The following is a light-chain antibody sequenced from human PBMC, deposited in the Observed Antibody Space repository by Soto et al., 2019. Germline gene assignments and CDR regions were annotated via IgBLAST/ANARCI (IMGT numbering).Light chain of an antibody. Sequence: QPVLTQSPSASASLGASVKLTCTLSSGHSSYAIAWHQQQPEKGPRYLMKLNSDGSHSKGDRLPDRFSGSSSGAERYLTISSLQSADETDYYCQAWGTGSVVFGGGTKLTVL. J-gene: IGLJ2*01. CDR1: SGHSSYA. V-gene: IGLV4-69*01. CDR2: LNSDGSH. CDR3: QAWGTGSVV.